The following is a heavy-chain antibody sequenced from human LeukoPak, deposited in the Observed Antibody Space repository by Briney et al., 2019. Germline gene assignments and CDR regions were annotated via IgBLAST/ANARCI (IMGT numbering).Heavy chain of an antibody. CDR3: TTAISGAYYYHYVDV. CDR2: IKRKTDGGTR. Sequence: GRSLRLSCAASGFTLSNVWMSWVRQAPGKGLEWVGRIKRKTDGGTRDYAAPVKGRFTISRDDSKNTLYQQMNSLKTEDTAVYYCTTAISGAYYYHYVDVWGKGTTVTVSS. V-gene: IGHV3-15*01. D-gene: IGHD1-20*01. J-gene: IGHJ6*03. CDR1: GFTLSNVW.